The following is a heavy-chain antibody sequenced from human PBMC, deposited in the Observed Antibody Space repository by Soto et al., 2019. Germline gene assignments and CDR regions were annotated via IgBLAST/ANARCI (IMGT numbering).Heavy chain of an antibody. CDR3: ARRVGYGYGLGSWYFDY. D-gene: IGHD5-18*01. CDR1: GFTFSDYY. Sequence: PGGSLRLSCAASGFTFSDYYMSWIRQAPGKGLEWVSYISSSSSYTNYADSVKGRFTISRDNAKNSLYLQMNSLRAEDTAVYYCARRVGYGYGLGSWYFDYWGQGTLVTVSS. V-gene: IGHV3-11*06. CDR2: ISSSSSYT. J-gene: IGHJ4*02.